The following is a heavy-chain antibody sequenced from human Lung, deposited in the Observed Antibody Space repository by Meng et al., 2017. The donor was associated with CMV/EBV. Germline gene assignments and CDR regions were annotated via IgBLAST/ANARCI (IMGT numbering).Heavy chain of an antibody. V-gene: IGHV3-66*01. Sequence: DVVEVGVGGGLVQPGGYVTLSCEASGFIVSTKYMTWVRQDPGKGLECVSVIYSGGSKYYTDSVKGRFTISRENSKNTLYLQMNSLRAEDTAVYYCARGEVPAIIDYWGQGILVTVSS. CDR2: IYSGGSK. CDR1: GFIVSTKY. D-gene: IGHD2-2*01. J-gene: IGHJ4*02. CDR3: ARGEVPAIIDY.